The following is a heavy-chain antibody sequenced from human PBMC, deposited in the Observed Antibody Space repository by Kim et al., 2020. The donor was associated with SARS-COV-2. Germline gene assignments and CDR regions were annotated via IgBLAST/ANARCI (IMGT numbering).Heavy chain of an antibody. CDR1: GYSFTSYW. CDR3: ATQYYYDSSGRGPTEDY. J-gene: IGHJ4*02. Sequence: GESLKISCKGSGYSFTSYWISWVRQMPGKGLEWMGRIDPSDSYTNYSPSFQGHVTISADKSISTAYLQWSSLKASDTAMYYCATQYYYDSSGRGPTEDYWCQVFLVTVSS. CDR2: IDPSDSYT. D-gene: IGHD3-22*01. V-gene: IGHV5-10-1*01.